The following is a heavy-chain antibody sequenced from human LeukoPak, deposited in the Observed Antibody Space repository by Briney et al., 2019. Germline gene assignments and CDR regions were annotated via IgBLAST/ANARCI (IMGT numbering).Heavy chain of an antibody. J-gene: IGHJ4*02. CDR3: TTLRGYSSGWY. CDR2: IKSKGYGGAR. CDR1: GFTFGDYA. Sequence: GGSLRLSCITSGFTFGDYAMGWVRQAPGKGLEWVGFIKSKGYGGAREYAASVKGRFTISRDDSKNTLYLQMNSLKTEDTAVYYCTTLRGYSSGWYWGQGTLVTVSS. D-gene: IGHD6-19*01. V-gene: IGHV3-49*04.